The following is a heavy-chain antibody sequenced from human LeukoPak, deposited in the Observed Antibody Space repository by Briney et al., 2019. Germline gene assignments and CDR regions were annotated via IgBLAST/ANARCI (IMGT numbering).Heavy chain of an antibody. V-gene: IGHV4-59*08. Sequence: SETLSLTCTVSGDSISSYYWNWIRQPPGKGLEWIGYINYSGSTDYNPSLRSRATISVDTSKNQFSLKLSSVTAADTAVYYCARHHSGSYSYFDYWGQGTLVTVSS. CDR1: GDSISSYY. J-gene: IGHJ4*02. CDR2: INYSGST. CDR3: ARHHSGSYSYFDY. D-gene: IGHD1-26*01.